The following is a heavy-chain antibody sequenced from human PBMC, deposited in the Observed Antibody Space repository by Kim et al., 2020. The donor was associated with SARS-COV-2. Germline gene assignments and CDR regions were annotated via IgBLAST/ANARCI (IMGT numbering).Heavy chain of an antibody. CDR2: INPYDGST. D-gene: IGHD3-16*01. CDR3: ARGGREDIDY. Sequence: ASVKVSCKASGYTFTSYHIHWVRQAPGQGLEWMAIINPYDGSTNSAQRFQGRVSVTRDTSTTTVYMELSSLRSDDTAVYYCARGGREDIDYWGQGTLVTV. J-gene: IGHJ4*02. CDR1: GYTFTSYH. V-gene: IGHV1-46*01.